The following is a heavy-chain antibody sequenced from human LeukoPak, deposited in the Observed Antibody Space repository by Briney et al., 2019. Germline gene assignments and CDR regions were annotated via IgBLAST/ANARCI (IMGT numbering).Heavy chain of an antibody. D-gene: IGHD1-26*01. V-gene: IGHV4-61*02. CDR3: TQGGELMNY. CDR2: IYSSGNT. Sequence: PSQTLSLTCTVSGGSVSSGNYHWTWIRQPAGKGLEWIGRIYSSGNTNYNPSLKSRVTISIDASKNQFSLRLSSVTAADTAIYYCTQGGELMNYWGQGTLVTVSS. J-gene: IGHJ4*02. CDR1: GGSVSSGNYH.